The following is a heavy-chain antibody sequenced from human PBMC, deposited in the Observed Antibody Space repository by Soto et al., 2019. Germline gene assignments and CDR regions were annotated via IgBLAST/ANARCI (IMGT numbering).Heavy chain of an antibody. Sequence: GGSLRLSCAASGFTFTNAWMSWVRQAPGKGLEWVGRIKTKTDGGTTDYAAPVKGRFTISRDDSKNTLYLQMNSLKTEDTAVYYCTTDIAVTTFFDFRAQRTPVTVSS. CDR3: TTDIAVTTFFDF. CDR2: IKTKTDGGTT. D-gene: IGHD2-21*01. CDR1: GFTFTNAW. V-gene: IGHV3-15*01. J-gene: IGHJ4*02.